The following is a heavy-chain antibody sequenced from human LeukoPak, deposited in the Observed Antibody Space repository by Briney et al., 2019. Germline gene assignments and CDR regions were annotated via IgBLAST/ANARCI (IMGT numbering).Heavy chain of an antibody. Sequence: SQTLSLTCAVSGGSISSGGYSWRWIRQPPGKGLEWIGEINHSGSTNYNPSLKSRVTISVDTSKNQFSLKLSSVTAADTAVYYCARGHRRSYYYDSSGYNDAFDIWGQGTMVTVSS. CDR3: ARGHRRSYYYDSSGYNDAFDI. CDR1: GGSISSGGYS. J-gene: IGHJ3*02. V-gene: IGHV4-30-2*01. CDR2: INHSGST. D-gene: IGHD3-22*01.